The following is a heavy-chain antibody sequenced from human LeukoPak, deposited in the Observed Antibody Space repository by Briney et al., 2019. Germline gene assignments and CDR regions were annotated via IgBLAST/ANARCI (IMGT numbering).Heavy chain of an antibody. CDR3: ARLGILYFDY. V-gene: IGHV4-61*02. J-gene: IGHJ4*02. CDR1: GGSISSGSHY. CDR2: IYTSEST. Sequence: PSQTLSLTCTVSGGSISSGSHYWCWIRQPAGKGLEWIGRIYTSESTNYNPSLKSRVTISVDTSKNQFSLKLSSVTAADTAVYYCARLGILYFDYWGQGTLVTVSS. D-gene: IGHD2-15*01.